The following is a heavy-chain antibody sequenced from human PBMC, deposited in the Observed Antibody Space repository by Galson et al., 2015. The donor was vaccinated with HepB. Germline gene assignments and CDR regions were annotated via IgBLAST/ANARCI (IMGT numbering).Heavy chain of an antibody. V-gene: IGHV3-11*06. CDR3: ARVADSDYGDHSHFDS. J-gene: IGHJ4*02. Sequence: SLRLSCAAPGFSFSDYYMSWVRQAPGKGLEWLSYISSNTIYTNYADSVKGRFTVSRDNVKNSISLQMNRLSVEDTAIYYCARVADSDYGDHSHFDSWGLGTLVTVSS. D-gene: IGHD4-17*01. CDR2: ISSNTIYT. CDR1: GFSFSDYY.